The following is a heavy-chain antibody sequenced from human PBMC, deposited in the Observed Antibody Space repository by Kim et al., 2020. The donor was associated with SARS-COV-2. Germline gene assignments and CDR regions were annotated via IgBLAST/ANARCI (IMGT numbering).Heavy chain of an antibody. CDR3: ARWGGSPRWLVDP. D-gene: IGHD3-3*01. Sequence: SETLSLTCTVSGGSISRGGYYWGWIRQHPGKGLVWIGYIYYSGSTYYNPSLKSRVTISVDTSKNQCSLKLSSMTAADTAVYYSARWGGSPRWLVDPWGQGTLVTVSS. CDR2: IYYSGST. CDR1: GGSISRGGYY. V-gene: IGHV4-31*03. J-gene: IGHJ5*02.